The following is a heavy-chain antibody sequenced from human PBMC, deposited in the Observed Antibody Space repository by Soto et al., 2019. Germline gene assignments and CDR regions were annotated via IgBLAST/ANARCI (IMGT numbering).Heavy chain of an antibody. D-gene: IGHD2-15*01. CDR3: ARVRYCSGGSCYPRFDP. J-gene: IGHJ5*02. Sequence: QVQLQESGPGLVKPSQTLSLTCTVSGGSISSGGYYWSWIRKHPGKGLEWIGYIYYSGSTYYNPSLKSRVTISVDTSKNQFSLKLSSVTAAVTAVYYCARVRYCSGGSCYPRFDPWGQGTLVTVSS. V-gene: IGHV4-31*03. CDR1: GGSISSGGYY. CDR2: IYYSGST.